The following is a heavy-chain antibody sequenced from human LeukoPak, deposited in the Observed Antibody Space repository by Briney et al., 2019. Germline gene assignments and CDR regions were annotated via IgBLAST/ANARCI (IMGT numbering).Heavy chain of an antibody. CDR2: ISSSGSTI. CDR1: GFTFSSYE. V-gene: IGHV3-48*03. J-gene: IGHJ5*02. D-gene: IGHD3-9*01. Sequence: PGGSLRLSCAASGFTFSSYEMNWVRQAPGKGLEWVSYISSSGSTIYYADSVKGRFTISRDNAKNSLYLQMNSLRAEDTAVYYCARVLRYRSNWFDPWGQGTLVTVSS. CDR3: ARVLRYRSNWFDP.